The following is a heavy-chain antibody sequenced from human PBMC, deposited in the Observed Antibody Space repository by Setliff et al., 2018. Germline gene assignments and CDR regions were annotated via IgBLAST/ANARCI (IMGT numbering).Heavy chain of an antibody. Sequence: PGGSLRLSCAASGFTFSNAWMSWVRQAPGKGLEWVGQIKRKTDGETTDYAAPVKGRFIISRDDSKRTLYLQMNSLKNEDTALYYCVRAFWTYSDHASLACFDYRGQGALVTVSS. J-gene: IGHJ4*02. CDR2: IKRKTDGETT. D-gene: IGHD5-12*01. CDR3: VRAFWTYSDHASLACFDY. V-gene: IGHV3-15*01. CDR1: GFTFSNAW.